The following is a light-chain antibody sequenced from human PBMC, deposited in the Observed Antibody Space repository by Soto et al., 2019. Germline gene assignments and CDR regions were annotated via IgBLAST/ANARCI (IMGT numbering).Light chain of an antibody. CDR3: QQYNNWPRT. CDR2: GAS. Sequence: EIVMMQSPVTLSVSPGERATLSCRASQSVSSNLAWYQQKPGQAPWLLIYGASTRASVIPARFSGSRSGTEFTLSITSLQSEAFAVYYYQQYNNWPRTFGQRTKVDIK. CDR1: QSVSSN. V-gene: IGKV3-15*01. J-gene: IGKJ1*01.